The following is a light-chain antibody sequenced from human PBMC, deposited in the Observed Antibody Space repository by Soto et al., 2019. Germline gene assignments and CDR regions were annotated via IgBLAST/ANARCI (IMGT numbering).Light chain of an antibody. CDR1: SSDVGGYNY. Sequence: QSALTQPASVSGSPGQSIAISCTGTSSDVGGYNYVSWYQQHPGKAPKLILCDVSNRPSGVSDRFSGPKSGNTASLTISGLQTEDEADYYCSSYTTSSTYVFGTGTKVTVL. V-gene: IGLV2-14*01. CDR3: SSYTTSSTYV. CDR2: DVS. J-gene: IGLJ1*01.